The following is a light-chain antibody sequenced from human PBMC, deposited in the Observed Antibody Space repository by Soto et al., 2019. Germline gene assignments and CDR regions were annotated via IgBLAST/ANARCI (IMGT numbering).Light chain of an antibody. J-gene: IGKJ3*01. CDR3: QHYGTSQGLFT. Sequence: EIVLTQSPDTLSLSPGERATLSCRASQSVSNTYLAWYQQKPGQAPRLLIYGASSRATGIRDRFSGSGSGTDFNLTISRLEPEAFAVYSCQHYGTSQGLFTFGPGTKVEIK. CDR2: GAS. CDR1: QSVSNTY. V-gene: IGKV3-20*01.